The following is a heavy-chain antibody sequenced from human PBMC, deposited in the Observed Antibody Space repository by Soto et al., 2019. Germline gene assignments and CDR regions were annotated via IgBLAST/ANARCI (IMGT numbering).Heavy chain of an antibody. Sequence: SVKVSCKASGGTFSSYAISWVRQAPGQGLEWMGGIIPIFGTANYAQKFQGRVTITADKSTSTAYMELSSLRSEDTAVYYCARRSYDISRGYYYGMDVWGQGTTVTV. CDR3: ARRSYDISRGYYYGMDV. CDR1: GGTFSSYA. D-gene: IGHD3-9*01. CDR2: IIPIFGTA. J-gene: IGHJ6*02. V-gene: IGHV1-69*06.